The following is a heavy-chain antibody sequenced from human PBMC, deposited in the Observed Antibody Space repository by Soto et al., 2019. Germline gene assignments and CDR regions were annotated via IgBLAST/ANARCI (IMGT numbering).Heavy chain of an antibody. CDR1: GFTFTTYA. CDR2: ISGSGGST. J-gene: IGHJ6*04. V-gene: IGHV3-23*01. D-gene: IGHD2-15*01. Sequence: GGSLRLSCAASGFTFTTYAMNWVRQAPGKGLEWVSVISGSGGSTNYADSVKGRFIISRDNSKNTLYLQMNSLRAADTAIYYCPVGCSGTTCHENYYYYPGSDVCGKWSTVTVSS. CDR3: PVGCSGTTCHENYYYYPGSDV.